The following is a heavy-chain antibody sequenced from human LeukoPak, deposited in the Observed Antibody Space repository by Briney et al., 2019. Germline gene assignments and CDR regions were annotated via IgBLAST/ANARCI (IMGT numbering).Heavy chain of an antibody. CDR2: ITDSGDGT. CDR1: GFTFSSYA. J-gene: IGHJ4*02. V-gene: IGHV3-23*01. CDR3: ARIASSTWKNFDY. D-gene: IGHD6-13*01. Sequence: GGSLRLSCAASGFTFSSYAMSWVRQAPGKRLEYVSSITDSGDGTYYADSVKGRFTISRDNSKNTLYLQMNSVGAEDTAVYYCARIASSTWKNFDYWGQGTLVTVSS.